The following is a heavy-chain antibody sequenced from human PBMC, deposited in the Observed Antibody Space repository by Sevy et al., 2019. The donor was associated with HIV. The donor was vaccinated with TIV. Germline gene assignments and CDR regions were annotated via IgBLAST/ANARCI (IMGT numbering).Heavy chain of an antibody. CDR2: INQAGSDK. V-gene: IGHV3-7*01. J-gene: IGHJ4*02. CDR1: GFSFSDSW. CDR3: AGGGFLSRY. Sequence: GGSLRLSCAASGFSFSDSWMTWVGQGPGKGLEWVANINQAGSDKYYVDSVRGRFTISRDNAKNSLYLQMNSLRVEDTALYYCAGGGFLSRYWGQGSLVTVSS. D-gene: IGHD2-15*01.